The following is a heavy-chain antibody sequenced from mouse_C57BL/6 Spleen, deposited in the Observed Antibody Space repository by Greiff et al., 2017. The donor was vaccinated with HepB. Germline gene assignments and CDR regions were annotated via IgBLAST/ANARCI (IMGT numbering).Heavy chain of an antibody. J-gene: IGHJ2*01. CDR1: GYTFTSYW. Sequence: QVQLQQPGAELVKPGASVKLSCKASGYTFTSYWMHWVKQRPGQGLEWIGMIHPNSGSTNYNEKFKSKATLTVDKSSSTAYMQLSSLTSEDSAVYYCARDWEEDYFDYWGQGTTLTVSS. CDR3: ARDWEEDYFDY. D-gene: IGHD4-1*01. CDR2: IHPNSGST. V-gene: IGHV1-64*01.